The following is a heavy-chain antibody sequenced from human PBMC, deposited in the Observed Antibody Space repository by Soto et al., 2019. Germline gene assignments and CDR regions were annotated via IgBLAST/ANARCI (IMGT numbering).Heavy chain of an antibody. CDR3: ARWATGTVGY. Sequence: QVQLQESGPGLVKPSETLSLTCTVSGGSVSSGSYYWSWIRQPPGKGLEWIGYIYYSGSTNYNPSLKSRVTISVDTSKNQFSLKLSSVTAADTAVYYCARWATGTVGYWGQGTLVTVSS. J-gene: IGHJ4*02. D-gene: IGHD1-1*01. CDR1: GGSVSSGSYY. CDR2: IYYSGST. V-gene: IGHV4-61*01.